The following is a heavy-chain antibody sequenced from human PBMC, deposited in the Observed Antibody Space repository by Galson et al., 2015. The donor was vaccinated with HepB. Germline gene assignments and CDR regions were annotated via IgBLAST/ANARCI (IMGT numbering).Heavy chain of an antibody. D-gene: IGHD4-23*01. Sequence: SLRLSCAASGFIVSSNYMSWVRQAPGKGLEWVPVIYNEDSTVYADSVKGRFTISRDPSMNTLYLQMTSLRVEDTGVYYCAGAAGDNFSYYFGLDVWGQGTTVTVSS. CDR1: GFIVSSNY. V-gene: IGHV3-53*01. J-gene: IGHJ6*02. CDR2: IYNEDST. CDR3: AGAAGDNFSYYFGLDV.